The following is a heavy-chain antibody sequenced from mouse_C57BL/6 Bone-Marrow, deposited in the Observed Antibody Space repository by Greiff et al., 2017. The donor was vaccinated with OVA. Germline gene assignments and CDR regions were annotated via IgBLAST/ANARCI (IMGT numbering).Heavy chain of an antibody. CDR1: GFNIKDYY. CDR2: IDPEDGET. D-gene: IGHD4-1*01. Sequence: VQLQQSGAELVKPGDSVKLSCTASGFNIKDYYMHWVKQRTEQGLEWIGRIDPEDGETKYAPKFQGKATITADPSSNTAYLQLSSLTSEDTAVYYGASRRLGDYFDYWGQGTTLTVSS. CDR3: ASRRLGDYFDY. J-gene: IGHJ2*01. V-gene: IGHV14-2*01.